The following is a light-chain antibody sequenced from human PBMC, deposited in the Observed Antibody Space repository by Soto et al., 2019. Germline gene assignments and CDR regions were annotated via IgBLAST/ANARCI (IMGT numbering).Light chain of an antibody. Sequence: EIVLTQSPATLSLSPGERATLSCRASQSVSSYLAWYQQKPGQAPRLLIYDASNWATVIPARFSDSGSGTEFTPTISSREPEDFAVYYCQQRSNWPPYTFGQGTKLEIK. CDR2: DAS. J-gene: IGKJ2*01. CDR3: QQRSNWPPYT. V-gene: IGKV3-11*01. CDR1: QSVSSY.